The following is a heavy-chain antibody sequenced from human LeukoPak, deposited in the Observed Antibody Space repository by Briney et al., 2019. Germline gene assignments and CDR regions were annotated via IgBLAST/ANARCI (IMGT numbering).Heavy chain of an antibody. CDR2: FYYSGST. CDR1: GGSFSTFY. J-gene: IGHJ4*02. V-gene: IGHV4-59*07. CDR3: ARGQGGNYYLNYFDY. D-gene: IGHD1-26*01. Sequence: SDTLSLTCTVTGGSFSTFYWSWIRQPPGEGLEWIVHFYYSGSTNYNPSLKSRVTISVDTSRNQFSLKLTSVTAADTAVYYCARGQGGNYYLNYFDYWGQGALVTVSS.